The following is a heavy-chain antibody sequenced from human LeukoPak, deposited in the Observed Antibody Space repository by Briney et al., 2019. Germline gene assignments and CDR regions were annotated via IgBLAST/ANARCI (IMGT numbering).Heavy chain of an antibody. V-gene: IGHV4-39*07. CDR2: IYYSGST. CDR1: GGSISSSSYY. Sequence: PSETLSLTCTVSGGSISSSSYYWGWIRQPPGKGLEWIGSIYYSGSTNYNPSLKSRVTISVDTSKNQFSLKLSSVTAADTAVYYCASDSGSYADYWGQGTLVTVSS. J-gene: IGHJ4*02. CDR3: ASDSGSYADY. D-gene: IGHD1-26*01.